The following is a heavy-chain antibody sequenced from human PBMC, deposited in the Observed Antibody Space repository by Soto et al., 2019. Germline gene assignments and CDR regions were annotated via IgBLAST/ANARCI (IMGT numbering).Heavy chain of an antibody. CDR2: ISAYNGNT. D-gene: IGHD6-19*01. Sequence: QVQLVQSGAEVKKPGASVKVSCKASGYTFTSYGISWVRQAPGQGLEWMGWISAYNGNTNYAQKLQGRVTMTTDTSTSTAYMELRSLRSADTAVYYCASKVLAVAGQKGGWFDPWGQGTLVTVSS. CDR3: ASKVLAVAGQKGGWFDP. J-gene: IGHJ5*02. V-gene: IGHV1-18*04. CDR1: GYTFTSYG.